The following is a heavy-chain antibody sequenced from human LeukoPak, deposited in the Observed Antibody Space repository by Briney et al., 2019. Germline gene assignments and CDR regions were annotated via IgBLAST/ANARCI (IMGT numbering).Heavy chain of an antibody. V-gene: IGHV3-23*01. CDR1: GFTLSSFA. CDR2: SAGGST. D-gene: IGHD3/OR15-3a*01. J-gene: IGHJ4*02. Sequence: GGSLRLSCAASGFTLSSFAMSWVRQAPGKGLEWVSASAGGSTFYADSVKGRFTISRDNSKNTVFLQMSSLRAEDTAVYYCAKGRTGNLDYWGQGTLVTVSS. CDR3: AKGRTGNLDY.